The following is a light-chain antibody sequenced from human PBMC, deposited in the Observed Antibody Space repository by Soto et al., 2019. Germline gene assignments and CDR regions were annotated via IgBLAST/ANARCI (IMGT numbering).Light chain of an antibody. V-gene: IGLV2-14*01. CDR2: EVN. Sequence: VLTQPASVSGSPRQSITISCTGASSDVGGYTYVSWYQQHPGKAPKLMIYEVNNRPSGVSNRFSGSKSGNTASLTISGLQAEDEADYYCSSYTSSSTLYVFGTGTRSPS. J-gene: IGLJ1*01. CDR3: SSYTSSSTLYV. CDR1: SSDVGGYTY.